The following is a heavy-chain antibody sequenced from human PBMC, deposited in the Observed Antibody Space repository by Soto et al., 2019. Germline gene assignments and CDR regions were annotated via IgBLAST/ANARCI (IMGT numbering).Heavy chain of an antibody. J-gene: IGHJ5*02. CDR1: GFTFSSYG. Sequence: QVQLVESGGGVVQPGRSLRLSCAASGFTFSSYGMHWVRQAPGKGLEWVGVISYDGSNKYYADSVKGRFTITRDNSKNTLYLQMSSLRAEDTTVYYCASTSDDSSGQSFDPWGQGTLVTVSS. CDR2: ISYDGSNK. D-gene: IGHD3-22*01. V-gene: IGHV3-30*03. CDR3: ASTSDDSSGQSFDP.